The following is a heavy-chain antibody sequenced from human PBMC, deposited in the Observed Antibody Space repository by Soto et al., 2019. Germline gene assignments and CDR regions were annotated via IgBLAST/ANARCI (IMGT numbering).Heavy chain of an antibody. J-gene: IGHJ4*02. CDR3: ARQENHLSRYGGDLDY. Sequence: SETLSLTSTVSGGSVSSGNYHWSWIRQPPGKGLEWIGHIYHSGTTNYNPSLKSRVTISLDTSKNHFTLRLISATAADTATYFYARQENHLSRYGGDLDYWGQGTLVTVSS. CDR1: GGSVSSGNYH. D-gene: IGHD3-16*01. V-gene: IGHV4-61*03. CDR2: IYHSGTT.